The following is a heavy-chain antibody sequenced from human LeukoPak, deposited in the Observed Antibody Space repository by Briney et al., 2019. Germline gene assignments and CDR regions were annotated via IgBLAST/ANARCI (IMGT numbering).Heavy chain of an antibody. CDR1: GFSVSTNY. J-gene: IGHJ4*02. V-gene: IGHV3-66*01. CDR2: IYSGGSR. Sequence: AGGSLRLSCAASGFSVSTNYMSWVRQAPGKGLEWVSLIYSGGSRHYADSVKDRFTMSRDPSKNILYLQMNSLRAEDTAVYFCASGPYTVSSYAYRGQGTLVTVSS. D-gene: IGHD1-26*01. CDR3: ASGPYTVSSYAY.